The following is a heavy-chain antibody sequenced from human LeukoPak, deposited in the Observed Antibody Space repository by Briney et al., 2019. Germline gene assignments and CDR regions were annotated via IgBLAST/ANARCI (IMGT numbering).Heavy chain of an antibody. V-gene: IGHV4-59*01. Sequence: PSETLSLTCTVSGGSISSYYWSWIRQPPAKGLEWIGYIYYSGSTNYNPSLKSRVTISVDTSKNQFSLKLSSVTAADTAVYYSARDNVAGAAETWGQGTLVTVSS. D-gene: IGHD2-15*01. CDR3: ARDNVAGAAET. CDR2: IYYSGST. CDR1: GGSISSYY. J-gene: IGHJ4*02.